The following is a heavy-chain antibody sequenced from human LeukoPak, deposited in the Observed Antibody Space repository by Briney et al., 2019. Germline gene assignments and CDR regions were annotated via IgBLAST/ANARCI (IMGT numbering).Heavy chain of an antibody. V-gene: IGHV4-4*02. Sequence: SGTLSLTCAVSGGSISSSNWWSWVRQPPGKGLEWIGEIYHSGSTNYNPSLKSRVTISVDKSKNQFSLKLSSVTAADTAVYYCARVHKVRVLLRFGESCHGMDVWGKGTTVTVSS. CDR3: ARVHKVRVLLRFGESCHGMDV. CDR1: GGSISSSNW. CDR2: IYHSGST. D-gene: IGHD3-10*01. J-gene: IGHJ6*04.